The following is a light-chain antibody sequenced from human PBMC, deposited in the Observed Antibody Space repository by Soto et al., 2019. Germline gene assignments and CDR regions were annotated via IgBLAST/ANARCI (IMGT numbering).Light chain of an antibody. CDR2: EVS. CDR1: SSDVGGYNY. V-gene: IGLV2-14*01. J-gene: IGLJ1*01. Sequence: QSVLTQPASVSGSPGQSITISCTGTSSDVGGYNYVYWYQQHPGKAPKLMIYEVSNRPSGVSNRFSGSKSGNTASLTISGLQAEDEADYYCSSYTSSSTLVFGTGTKGTVL. CDR3: SSYTSSSTLV.